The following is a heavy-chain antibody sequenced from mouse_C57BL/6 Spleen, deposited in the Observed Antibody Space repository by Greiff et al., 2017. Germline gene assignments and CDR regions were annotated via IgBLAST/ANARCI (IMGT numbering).Heavy chain of an antibody. J-gene: IGHJ2*01. CDR1: GYAFSSSW. CDR2: IYPGDGDT. V-gene: IGHV1-82*01. D-gene: IGHD1-1*02. Sequence: QVQLQQSGPELVKPGASVKISCKASGYAFSSSWMNWVKQRPGKGLEWIGRIYPGDGDTNYNGKFKGKATLTADKSSSTAYMQLSSLTSEDSAVYFCARYYVNYFDYWGQGTTLTVSS. CDR3: ARYYVNYFDY.